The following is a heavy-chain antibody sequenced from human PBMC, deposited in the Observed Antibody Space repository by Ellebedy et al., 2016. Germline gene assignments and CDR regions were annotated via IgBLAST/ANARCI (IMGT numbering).Heavy chain of an antibody. Sequence: LSLTCAASGFTFSNAWMSWVRQAPGKGLEWVSYISSSGSTIYYADSVKGRFTISRDNAKNSLYLQMNSLRAEDTAVYYCARVTAVAGKFDYWGQGTLVTVSS. CDR3: ARVTAVAGKFDY. V-gene: IGHV3-11*01. CDR1: GFTFSNAW. J-gene: IGHJ4*02. D-gene: IGHD6-19*01. CDR2: ISSSGSTI.